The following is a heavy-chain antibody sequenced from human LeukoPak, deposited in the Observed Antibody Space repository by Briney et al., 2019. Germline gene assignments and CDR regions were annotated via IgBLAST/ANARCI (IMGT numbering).Heavy chain of an antibody. CDR2: IDSAGTNT. V-gene: IGHV3-74*01. CDR1: GFPFSSYW. D-gene: IGHD3-3*01. J-gene: IGHJ6*02. Sequence: PRGSLRLSRAASGFPFSSYWLHWVCQAPGKGLVWVSCIDSAGTNTYYADSVKGRFTISRDNAKNSLYLQMNSLRAEDTAVFYCARDQEITIFGVVSPPDVWGQGSTVSVSS. CDR3: ARDQEITIFGVVSPPDV.